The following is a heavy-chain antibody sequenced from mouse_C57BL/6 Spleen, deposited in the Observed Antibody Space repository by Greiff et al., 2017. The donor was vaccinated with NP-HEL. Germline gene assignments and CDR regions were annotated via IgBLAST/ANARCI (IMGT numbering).Heavy chain of an antibody. Sequence: EVKLVESGAELVRPGASVKLSCTASGFNIKDDYMHWVKQRPEQGLEWIGWIDPENGDTESASKFQGKATITADTSSNTAYLQLSSLTSEDTAVYYCTTGSPAWFAYWGQGTLVTVSA. D-gene: IGHD6-1*01. J-gene: IGHJ3*01. CDR3: TTGSPAWFAY. CDR1: GFNIKDDY. V-gene: IGHV14-4*01. CDR2: IDPENGDT.